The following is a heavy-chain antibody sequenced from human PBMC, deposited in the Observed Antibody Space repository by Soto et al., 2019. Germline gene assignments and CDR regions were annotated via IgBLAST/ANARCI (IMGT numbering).Heavy chain of an antibody. CDR1: GFTFSSYA. V-gene: IGHV3-23*01. CDR3: AKIYYDSSGYGGDWFDP. CDR2: ISGSGGST. Sequence: EVQLLESGGGLVQPGGSLRLSCAASGFTFSSYAMSWVRQAPGKGLEWVSAISGSGGSTYYADSVKGRFTISRDNSKNTLYLQMNSLRAEDTAVYYCAKIYYDSSGYGGDWFDPWGQGTLVTVSS. J-gene: IGHJ5*02. D-gene: IGHD3-22*01.